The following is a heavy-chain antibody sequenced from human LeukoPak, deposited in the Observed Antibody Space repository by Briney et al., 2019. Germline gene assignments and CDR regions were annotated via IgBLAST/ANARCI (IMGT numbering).Heavy chain of an antibody. CDR3: ARAHMTTVTLGDY. D-gene: IGHD4-11*01. Sequence: VASVKVSCKTSGYTFTGYYLHWVRQAPGQGLEGMGWINPNSGATNYAQKFQGRVTMTRDTSITTAYMELSRLRSDDTAVYYCARAHMTTVTLGDYWGQGTLVTVSS. V-gene: IGHV1-2*02. CDR2: INPNSGAT. J-gene: IGHJ4*02. CDR1: GYTFTGYY.